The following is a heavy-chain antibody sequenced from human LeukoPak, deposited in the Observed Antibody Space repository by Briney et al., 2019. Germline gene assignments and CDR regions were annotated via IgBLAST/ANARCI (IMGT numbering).Heavy chain of an antibody. Sequence: GASVKVSCKASGGTFSSYAISWVRQAPGQGLEWMGGIIPIFGTANYAQKFQGRVTITTDESTSTAYMELSSLRSEDTAVYYCARWAGAPHSLRRSGWFDPWGQGTLVTVSS. CDR3: ARWAGAPHSLRRSGWFDP. CDR2: IIPIFGTA. D-gene: IGHD1-14*01. V-gene: IGHV1-69*05. CDR1: GGTFSSYA. J-gene: IGHJ5*02.